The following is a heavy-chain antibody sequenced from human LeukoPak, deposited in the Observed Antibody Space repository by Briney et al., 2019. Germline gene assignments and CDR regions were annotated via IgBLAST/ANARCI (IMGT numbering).Heavy chain of an antibody. D-gene: IGHD6-19*01. CDR2: ISAYNGNT. CDR1: GYTFTSYG. J-gene: IGHJ6*02. CDR3: ARDSSKLYYYYGMDV. V-gene: IGHV1-18*01. Sequence: GASVKVSCKASGYTFTSYGISWVRQAPGQRLEWMGWISAYNGNTNYAQKLQGRVTMTTDTSTSTAYMELSSLRSEDTAVYYCARDSSKLYYYYGMDVWGQGTTVTVSS.